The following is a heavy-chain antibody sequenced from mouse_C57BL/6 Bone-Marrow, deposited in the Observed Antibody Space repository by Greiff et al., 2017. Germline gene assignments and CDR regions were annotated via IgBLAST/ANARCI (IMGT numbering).Heavy chain of an antibody. CDR2: ISSGGSYT. CDR1: GFTFSSYG. CDR3: ARRVWYV. D-gene: IGHD2-10*02. Sequence: EVKLVESGGDLVKPGGSLKLSCAASGFTFSSYGMSWVRQTPDKRLEWVATISSGGSYTYYPDSVKGRCTISRDNAKNTLYLQMSSLRSEDTAMYYCARRVWYVWGTGATVTVSS. V-gene: IGHV5-6*02. J-gene: IGHJ1*03.